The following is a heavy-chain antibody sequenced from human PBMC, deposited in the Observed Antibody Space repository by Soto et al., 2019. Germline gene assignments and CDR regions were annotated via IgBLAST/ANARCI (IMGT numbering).Heavy chain of an antibody. J-gene: IGHJ6*02. Sequence: SQTLSLTCAISGDSVSAHSAAWNWIRQSPSRGLEWLGRTYYRSKWNYDYAESVKSRMTITPDTSNNHFSLQLNSVTPEDTAVYYCVRLPIATLALYGMDVWCQGTTVTVFS. CDR2: TYYRSKWNY. CDR3: VRLPIATLALYGMDV. CDR1: GDSVSAHSAA. V-gene: IGHV6-1*01.